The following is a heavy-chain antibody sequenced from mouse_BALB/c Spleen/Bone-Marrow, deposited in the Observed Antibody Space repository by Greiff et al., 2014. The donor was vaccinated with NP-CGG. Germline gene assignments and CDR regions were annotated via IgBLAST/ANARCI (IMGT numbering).Heavy chain of an antibody. D-gene: IGHD1-2*01. Sequence: QVQLQQSGAELVKPGASVKLSCKASGYTFTSYWMHWVKQRPGQGLEWIGEINPSNGRTNCNEKFKSKATLTVDKSSSTAYMQLSSLTSGDSAVYYCARYATATYWFAYWGQGTLVTVSA. CDR2: INPSNGRT. CDR1: GYTFTSYW. J-gene: IGHJ3*01. CDR3: ARYATATYWFAY. V-gene: IGHV1S81*02.